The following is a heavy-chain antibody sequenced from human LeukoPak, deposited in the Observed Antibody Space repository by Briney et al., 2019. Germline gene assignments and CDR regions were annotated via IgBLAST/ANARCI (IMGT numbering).Heavy chain of an antibody. D-gene: IGHD2-15*01. CDR1: GFTFSSYG. Sequence: GGSLRLSCAASGFTFSSYGMSWVRQAPGKGLEWVSYISSSGSTIYYADSVKGRFTISRDNAKNSLYLQMNSLRAEDTAVYYCARSGVVVVRNYYYYMDVWGKGTTVTISS. CDR2: ISSSGSTI. J-gene: IGHJ6*03. V-gene: IGHV3-48*04. CDR3: ARSGVVVVRNYYYYMDV.